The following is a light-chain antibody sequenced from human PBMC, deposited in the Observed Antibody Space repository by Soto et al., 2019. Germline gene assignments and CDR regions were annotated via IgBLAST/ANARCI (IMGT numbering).Light chain of an antibody. J-gene: IGKJ3*01. V-gene: IGKV3-11*01. CDR3: QQRSNWPS. Sequence: EIVLTQSPATLSLSPGERATLSGRASQSVSSYLAWYQQKPGQAPMLLIYDASNRATGIPARFSGSGSGTDFTLTISSLEPEDFAVYYCQQRSNWPSFGPGTKVDIK. CDR1: QSVSSY. CDR2: DAS.